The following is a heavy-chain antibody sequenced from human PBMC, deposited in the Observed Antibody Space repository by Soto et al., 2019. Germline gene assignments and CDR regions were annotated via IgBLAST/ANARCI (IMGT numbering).Heavy chain of an antibody. CDR3: AREASHDYGDYRYGMDV. Sequence: QVQLVQSGAEVKKPGASVKVSCKASGYTFTGYYMHWVRQAPGQGLEWMGWINPNSGGTNYAQKFQGWVTMTRDTSISTAYMELSRLRSDDTAVYYCAREASHDYGDYRYGMDVWGQGTTVTVSS. V-gene: IGHV1-2*04. J-gene: IGHJ6*02. D-gene: IGHD4-17*01. CDR2: INPNSGGT. CDR1: GYTFTGYY.